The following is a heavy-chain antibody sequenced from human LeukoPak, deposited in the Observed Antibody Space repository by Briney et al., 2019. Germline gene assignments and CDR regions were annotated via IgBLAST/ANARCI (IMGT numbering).Heavy chain of an antibody. CDR2: IIPIFGTA. V-gene: IGHV1-69*05. CDR3: ASSPYCSSTSCYTTSTGHYMDV. J-gene: IGHJ6*03. Sequence: GASVKVSCKASGGTFSSYAISWVRQAPGQGLEWMGGIIPIFGTANYAQKFQGRVTITTDESTSTAYMELSSLRSEDTAVYYCASSPYCSSTSCYTTSTGHYMDVWGKGTTVTVSS. D-gene: IGHD2-2*02. CDR1: GGTFSSYA.